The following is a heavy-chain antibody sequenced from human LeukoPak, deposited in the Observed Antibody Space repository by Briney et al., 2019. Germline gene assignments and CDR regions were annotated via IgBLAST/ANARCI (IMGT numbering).Heavy chain of an antibody. CDR2: IVASGGST. Sequence: GGSLRLSCAASGFTFSSYAMTWVRQAPGKGLEWVSAIVASGGSTYYADSVKGRSTTSRDNSKNTLYLQMNSLRAEDTAVYYCAKDRDGNYPNWFDPWGQGTLATVSS. D-gene: IGHD1-7*01. V-gene: IGHV3-23*01. J-gene: IGHJ5*02. CDR3: AKDRDGNYPNWFDP. CDR1: GFTFSSYA.